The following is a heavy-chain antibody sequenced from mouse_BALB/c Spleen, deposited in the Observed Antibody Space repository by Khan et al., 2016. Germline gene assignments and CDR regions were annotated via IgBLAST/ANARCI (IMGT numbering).Heavy chain of an antibody. D-gene: IGHD6-1*01. CDR3: AREPYAMDY. V-gene: IGHV9-4*02. Sequence: IQLVQSGPELKKPGETVRISCKASGYTFTTAGMQWVQKMPGKGLRWIGWINTLSGVPIYAEDFKGRFAFSLETSASTAFLQIGNLKNEDTATYFCAREPYAMDYWGQGTSVTVSS. CDR1: GYTFTTAG. J-gene: IGHJ4*01. CDR2: INTLSGVP.